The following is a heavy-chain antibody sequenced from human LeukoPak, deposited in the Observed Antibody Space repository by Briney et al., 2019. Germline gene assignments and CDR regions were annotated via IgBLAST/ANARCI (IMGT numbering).Heavy chain of an antibody. Sequence: PGGSLRLSCVASGVTVISNYMSWVRQAPGKGLECLSVFYSGGSTYYADSVNGRFTMSRDNSKNTLYLQMNGLRVEDTAVYYCARVSPFDYWGQGTQVTVSS. V-gene: IGHV3-66*01. CDR2: FYSGGST. CDR1: GVTVISNY. CDR3: ARVSPFDY. J-gene: IGHJ4*02.